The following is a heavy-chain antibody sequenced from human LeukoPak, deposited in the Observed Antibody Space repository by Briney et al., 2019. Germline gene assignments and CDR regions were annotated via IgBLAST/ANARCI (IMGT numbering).Heavy chain of an antibody. Sequence: PSETLSLTCTVSGGSISSYYWSWIRQPPGKGLEWIGYIYYSGSTNYNPSLKSRVTISVDTSKNQFSLKLSSVTAADTAVYYCATHWQYQLPLFDYWGQGTLVTVSS. CDR1: GGSISSYY. V-gene: IGHV4-59*01. D-gene: IGHD2-2*01. J-gene: IGHJ4*02. CDR3: ATHWQYQLPLFDY. CDR2: IYYSGST.